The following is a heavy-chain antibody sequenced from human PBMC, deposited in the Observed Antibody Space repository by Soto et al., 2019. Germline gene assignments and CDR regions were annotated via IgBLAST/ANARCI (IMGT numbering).Heavy chain of an antibody. CDR2: ISSSSSTI. D-gene: IGHD2-21*02. V-gene: IGHV3-48*02. CDR3: ARTSCGDCYSNWFDP. Sequence: EVQLVESGGGLVQPGGSLRLSCAASGFTFSSYSMNWVRQAPGKGLEWVSYISSSSSTIYYADSVKGRFTISRDNAKNSLYLQMNSLRDEDTAVYYCARTSCGDCYSNWFDPWGQRTLVTVSS. J-gene: IGHJ5*02. CDR1: GFTFSSYS.